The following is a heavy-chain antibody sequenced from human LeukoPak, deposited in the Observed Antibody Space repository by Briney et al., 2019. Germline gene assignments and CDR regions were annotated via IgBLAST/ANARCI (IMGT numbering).Heavy chain of an antibody. V-gene: IGHV1-24*01. CDR3: ARDAGSYYDFWSGYDY. D-gene: IGHD3-3*01. J-gene: IGHJ4*02. Sequence: GASVKVSCKVSGYTLTELSMHWVRQAPGKGLEWMGGFDPEDGETIYAQKFQGRVTMTEDTSTSTAYMELRSLRSDDTAVYYCARDAGSYYDFWSGYDYWGQGTLVTVSS. CDR1: GYTLTELS. CDR2: FDPEDGET.